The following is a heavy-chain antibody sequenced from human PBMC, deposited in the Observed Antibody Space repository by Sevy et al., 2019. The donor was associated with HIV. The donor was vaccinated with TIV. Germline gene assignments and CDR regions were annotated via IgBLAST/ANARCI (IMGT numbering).Heavy chain of an antibody. D-gene: IGHD3-10*01. CDR3: ARDLPPDYYGSGSCYGGFDY. V-gene: IGHV4-59*01. CDR1: GGSISSYY. J-gene: IGHJ4*02. Sequence: SETLSLTCTVSGGSISSYYWSWIRQPPGKGLEWIGYIYYSGSTNYNPSLKSRVTISVDTSKYQFSLKLSSVTAADTAVYDCARDLPPDYYGSGSCYGGFDYWGQGTLVTVSS. CDR2: IYYSGST.